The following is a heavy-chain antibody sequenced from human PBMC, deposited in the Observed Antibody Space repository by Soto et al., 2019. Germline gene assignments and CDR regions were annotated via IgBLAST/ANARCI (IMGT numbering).Heavy chain of an antibody. CDR3: ASMIGAPVLSFDS. D-gene: IGHD3-10*02. Sequence: QVQLQESGPGLVKPSETLALTCTVSGGSISSYDWSWIRQPPGKGLEWIGVIFYSGSTNYSHSLESRVTISIDTSESQFSVKLNSVTSVDTAVYYWASMIGAPVLSFDSWGQGPLVGVSS. V-gene: IGHV4-59*01. J-gene: IGHJ5*01. CDR1: GGSISSYD. CDR2: IFYSGST.